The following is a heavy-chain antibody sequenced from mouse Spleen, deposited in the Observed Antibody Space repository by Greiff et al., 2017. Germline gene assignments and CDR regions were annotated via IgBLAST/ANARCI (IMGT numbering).Heavy chain of an antibody. D-gene: IGHD2-4*01. CDR3: ARTYYDYENYAMDY. J-gene: IGHJ4*01. CDR1: GYAFTNYL. V-gene: IGHV1-54*01. Sequence: LVESGAELVRPGTSVKVSCKASGYAFTNYLIAWVKQRPGQGLEWIGVINPGSGGTNYNEKFKGKATLTADKSSSTAYMQLSSLTSEDSAVYFCARTYYDYENYAMDYWGQGTSVTVSS. CDR2: INPGSGGT.